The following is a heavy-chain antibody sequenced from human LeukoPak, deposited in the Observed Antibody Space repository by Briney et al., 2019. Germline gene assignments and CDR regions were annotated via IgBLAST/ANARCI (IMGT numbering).Heavy chain of an antibody. V-gene: IGHV3-30*03. D-gene: IGHD2-21*02. CDR2: ISYDGSNK. CDR1: GFTFSSYG. J-gene: IGHJ4*02. Sequence: GGSLRLSCAASGFTFSSYGMHWVRQAPGKGLEWVAVISYDGSNKYYADSVKGRFTISRDNAKNSLYLQMNSLRAEDTAVYYCARVKSGGDCEDYWGQGTLVTVSS. CDR3: ARVKSGGDCEDY.